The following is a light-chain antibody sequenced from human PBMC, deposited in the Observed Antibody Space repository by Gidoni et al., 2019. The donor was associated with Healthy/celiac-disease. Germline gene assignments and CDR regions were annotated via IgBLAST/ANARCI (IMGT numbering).Light chain of an antibody. CDR1: QSVSSSY. J-gene: IGKJ2*01. CDR3: QHYGSSPYT. V-gene: IGKV3-20*01. Sequence: EIVLTQSPGTLSLSPGERATLSCRASQSVSSSYLAWYQKKPGQAPRLLIYGASSRATGIPDRCSGSGSGTDFTLTISRLEPEDVAVYYCQHYGSSPYTFGQXTKLEIK. CDR2: GAS.